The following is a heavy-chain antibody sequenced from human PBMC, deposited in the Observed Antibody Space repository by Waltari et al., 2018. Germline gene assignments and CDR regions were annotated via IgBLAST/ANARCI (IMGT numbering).Heavy chain of an antibody. CDR1: GGTFSSYA. V-gene: IGHV1-69*10. CDR2: LIPSPGIA. J-gene: IGHJ6*02. CDR3: ARSPYYYDSSGYFYGMDV. Sequence: QVQLVQSGAEVKKPGSSVKVSCKASGGTFSSYAISWVRQAPGQGLEWMGGLIPSPGIANYAQKFQGRVTITAYKSTSTAYMELSSLRSEDTAMYYCARSPYYYDSSGYFYGMDVWGQGTTVTVSS. D-gene: IGHD3-22*01.